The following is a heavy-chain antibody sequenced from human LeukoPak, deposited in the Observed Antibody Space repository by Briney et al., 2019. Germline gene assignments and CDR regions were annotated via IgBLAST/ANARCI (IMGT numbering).Heavy chain of an antibody. Sequence: SQTLSLTCAISGDSVSANGAAWNWIRQSPSRGLEWLGRTYYRSKWYNDYAVSVKSRITINPDASKNQFSLQLNSVTPEDTAVYYCARVPYYDFQADAFDIWGQGTMVTVSS. J-gene: IGHJ3*02. D-gene: IGHD3-3*01. CDR2: TYYRSKWYN. V-gene: IGHV6-1*01. CDR3: ARVPYYDFQADAFDI. CDR1: GDSVSANGAA.